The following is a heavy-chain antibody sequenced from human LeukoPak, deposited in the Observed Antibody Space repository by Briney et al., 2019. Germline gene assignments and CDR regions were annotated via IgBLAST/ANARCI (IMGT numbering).Heavy chain of an antibody. D-gene: IGHD1-26*01. V-gene: IGHV3-33*01. CDR1: GFILSTHG. CDR2: MWYDGSRE. CDR3: ARDVSFGSLDF. Sequence: AGGSLRLSCAASGFILSTHGMHWVRQAPGKGLEWVAGMWYDGSREDYADSAKGRFTISRDMSKNTLNLQMNSLRVEDTAMFYCARDVSFGSLDFRGQGTLVTVSS. J-gene: IGHJ4*02.